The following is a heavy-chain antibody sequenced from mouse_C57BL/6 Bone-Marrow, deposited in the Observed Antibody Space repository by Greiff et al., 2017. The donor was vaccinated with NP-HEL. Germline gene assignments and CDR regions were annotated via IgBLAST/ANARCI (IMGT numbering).Heavy chain of an antibody. D-gene: IGHD4-1*01. V-gene: IGHV1-85*01. CDR2: IYPRDGST. Sequence: VQLQQSGPELVKPGASVKLSCKASGYTFTSYDINWVKQRPGQGLEWIGWIYPRDGSTKYNEKFKGQATLTVDTSSSTAYMELHSLTSEDSAVYFCARTLHLTGALAWFAYWGQGTLVTVSA. CDR3: ARTLHLTGALAWFAY. J-gene: IGHJ3*01. CDR1: GYTFTSYD.